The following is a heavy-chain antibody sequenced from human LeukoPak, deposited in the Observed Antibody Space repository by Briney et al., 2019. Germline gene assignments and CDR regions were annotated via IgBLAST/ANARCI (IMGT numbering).Heavy chain of an antibody. V-gene: IGHV3-9*03. D-gene: IGHD6-13*01. Sequence: PGRSLRLSCAASGFTFDDYAMHWVRQAPGKGLEWVSGISWNSGCIGYADSVKGRFTISRDNAKNSLYLQMNSLRAEDMALYYCAKDMGMNIAAAGTFDYWGQGTLVTVSS. CDR1: GFTFDDYA. CDR2: ISWNSGCI. J-gene: IGHJ4*02. CDR3: AKDMGMNIAAAGTFDY.